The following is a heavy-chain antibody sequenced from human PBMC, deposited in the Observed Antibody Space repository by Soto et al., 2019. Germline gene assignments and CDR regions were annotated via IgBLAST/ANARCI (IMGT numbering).Heavy chain of an antibody. J-gene: IGHJ4*02. D-gene: IGHD3-10*01. CDR2: IYPGDSDT. CDR1: GYSFTSYW. Sequence: GESLKISCKGSGYSFTSYWIGWVRQMPGKGLEWMGIIYPGDSDTRYSPSFQGQVTISADKSISTAYLQWSSLEASDTAMYYCARLYYGSGSYYRGVRYFDCWGQGTLVTVSS. CDR3: ARLYYGSGSYYRGVRYFDC. V-gene: IGHV5-51*01.